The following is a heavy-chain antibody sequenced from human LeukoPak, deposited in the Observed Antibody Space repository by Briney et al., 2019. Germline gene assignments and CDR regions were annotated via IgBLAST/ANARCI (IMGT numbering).Heavy chain of an antibody. CDR2: ISGSGGRT. CDR1: GFTFSSYA. V-gene: IGHV3-23*01. Sequence: GGSLRLSCAASGFTFSSYAMSWVRQAPGKGLEWVSGISGSGGRTHYADSVKGRFTISRDNSKNTLYLQMNSLRAEDTAVYYCGKDGGQYSSGPEFDPRGQGALVTVSS. CDR3: GKDGGQYSSGPEFDP. D-gene: IGHD6-19*01. J-gene: IGHJ5*02.